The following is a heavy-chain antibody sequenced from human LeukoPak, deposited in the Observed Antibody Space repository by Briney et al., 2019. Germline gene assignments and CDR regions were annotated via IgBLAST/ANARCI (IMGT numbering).Heavy chain of an antibody. J-gene: IGHJ3*02. Sequence: ASVKVSCKASGYTFTSYAMNWVRQAPGQGLEWMGWINPNSGGTNYAQKFQGRVTMTRDTSSSTAYMELSRLRFDDTVVYYCARGPRITIFGVVMANDAFDIWGQGTMVTVSS. V-gene: IGHV1-2*02. CDR1: GYTFTSYA. D-gene: IGHD3-3*01. CDR3: ARGPRITIFGVVMANDAFDI. CDR2: INPNSGGT.